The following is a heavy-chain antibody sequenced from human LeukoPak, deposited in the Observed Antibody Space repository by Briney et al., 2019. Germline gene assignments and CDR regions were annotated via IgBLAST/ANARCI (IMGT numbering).Heavy chain of an antibody. D-gene: IGHD2-21*02. V-gene: IGHV1-69*06. J-gene: IGHJ4*02. CDR2: IIPIFGTA. CDR3: ARVKEPGLDIVVVTAIYYFDY. CDR1: GYTFTGYY. Sequence: GASVKVSCKASGYTFTGYYMHWVRQAPGQGLEWMGGIIPIFGTANYAQKFQGRVTITADKSTSTAYMELSSLRSEDTAVYYCARVKEPGLDIVVVTAIYYFDYWGQGTLVTVSS.